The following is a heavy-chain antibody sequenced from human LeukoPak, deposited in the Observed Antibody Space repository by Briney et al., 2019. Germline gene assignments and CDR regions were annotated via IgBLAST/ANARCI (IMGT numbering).Heavy chain of an antibody. CDR2: IYYSGST. Sequence: KSSETLSLTCTVSGGSISSSNYYWGWIRQPPGKGLEWIASIYYSGSTYYNPSLESRVTISVDTSKNQFSLKLSSVTAADTAVYYCATSGWYLLPGVYWGQGTLVTVSS. V-gene: IGHV4-39*01. D-gene: IGHD6-19*01. CDR3: ATSGWYLLPGVY. J-gene: IGHJ4*02. CDR1: GGSISSSNYY.